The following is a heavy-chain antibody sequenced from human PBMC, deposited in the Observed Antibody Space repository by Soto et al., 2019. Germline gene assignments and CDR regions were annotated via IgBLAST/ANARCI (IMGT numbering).Heavy chain of an antibody. Sequence: QVQLVQSGAEVKKPGASVKVSCKTSGYIFTAYYIHWVRQAPGQGLEWMGCINPDSGGTNYAQNFQGRVTMTRDTSMRTAYMELSGLRYDGTAVYYCARALSFGSGTFDYWGQGTLGTVGS. J-gene: IGHJ4*02. V-gene: IGHV1-2*02. CDR1: GYIFTAYY. CDR3: ARALSFGSGTFDY. CDR2: INPDSGGT. D-gene: IGHD1-26*01.